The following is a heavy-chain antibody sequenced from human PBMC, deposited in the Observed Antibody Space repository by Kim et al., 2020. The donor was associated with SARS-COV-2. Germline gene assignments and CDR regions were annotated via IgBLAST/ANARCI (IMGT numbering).Heavy chain of an antibody. CDR3: ARGTYCTTTSCYYSPYYFY. V-gene: IGHV1-3*01. D-gene: IGHD3-3*01. Sequence: ASVKVSCKASGYTFTAYAVHWVRQAPGESPEWLGWITAVSANTKYSPKFQGRVTITRDTAASTVYLELSSLRSEDTAVYYCARGTYCTTTSCYYSPYYFY. CDR2: ITAVSANT. J-gene: IGHJ6*01. CDR1: GYTFTAYA.